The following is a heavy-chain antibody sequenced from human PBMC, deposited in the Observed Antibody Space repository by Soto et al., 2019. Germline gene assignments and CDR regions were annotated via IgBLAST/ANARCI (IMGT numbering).Heavy chain of an antibody. J-gene: IGHJ4*02. D-gene: IGHD2-21*01. CDR3: ARQMSTSESGHWVDYFDS. V-gene: IGHV5-10-1*03. Sequence: VQLEQSGAEVKKAGESLRISCKGSGYSFAGYWITWVRQKPGKGLEWMGRIDPSDSASSYSPSFRGHVTISGDRSINTVYLQWDSLQASDTAIYYCARQMSTSESGHWVDYFDSWGQVTLGTVSS. CDR2: IDPSDSAS. CDR1: GYSFAGYW.